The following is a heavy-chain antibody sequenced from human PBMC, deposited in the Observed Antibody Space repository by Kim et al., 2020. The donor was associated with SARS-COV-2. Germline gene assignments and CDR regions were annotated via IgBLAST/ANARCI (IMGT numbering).Heavy chain of an antibody. V-gene: IGHV3-74*01. CDR1: GFTFSDYW. Sequence: GGSLRLSCAASGFTFSDYWMHWVRQAPGKGLMWVSYINSDGSSTRYADSVKGRFTISRDNAKNTLYLQMNSLRAEDTAVYYCARYGSWSPYWGQGTLVTV. D-gene: IGHD3-10*01. CDR3: ARYGSWSPY. J-gene: IGHJ4*02. CDR2: INSDGSST.